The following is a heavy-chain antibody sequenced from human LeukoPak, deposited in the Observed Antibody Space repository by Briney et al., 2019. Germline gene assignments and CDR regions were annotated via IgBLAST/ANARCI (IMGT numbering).Heavy chain of an antibody. J-gene: IGHJ4*02. D-gene: IGHD3-22*01. Sequence: PGGPLRLSCAASGFTFSSYWMSWVRQAPGKGLEWVANIKPDGSEKKYVDSVKGRFTISRDNAKNSLCLQMNSLRAEDTAVYYCARQANYYYDSSGYYYFDYWGQGTLVTVSS. V-gene: IGHV3-7*03. CDR2: IKPDGSEK. CDR3: ARQANYYYDSSGYYYFDY. CDR1: GFTFSSYW.